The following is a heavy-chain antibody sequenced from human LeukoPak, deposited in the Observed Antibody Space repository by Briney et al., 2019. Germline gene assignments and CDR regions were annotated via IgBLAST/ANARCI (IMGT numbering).Heavy chain of an antibody. V-gene: IGHV4-34*01. J-gene: IGHJ4*02. CDR1: GGSFSGYY. CDR2: INHSGST. D-gene: IGHD2-2*01. CDR3: ARGSRYCSSTSCYWYDY. Sequence: SETLSLTCAVCGGSFSGYYWSWIRQPPGKGLEWIGEINHSGSTNYNPSLKSRVTISVDTSKNQFSLRLSSVTAADTAVYYCARGSRYCSSTSCYWYDYWGQGTLVTVSS.